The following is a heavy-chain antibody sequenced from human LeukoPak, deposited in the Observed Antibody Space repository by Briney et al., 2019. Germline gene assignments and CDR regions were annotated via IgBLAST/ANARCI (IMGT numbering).Heavy chain of an antibody. Sequence: GASVKVCCKASGYTFTGYYMHWVRQAPGQGLEWMGWINPNSGGTNYAQKFQGRVTMTRDTSISTAYMELSRLRSDDTAVYYCARERFRNPTHSGSYYNWFDPWGQGTLVTVSS. CDR3: ARERFRNPTHSGSYYNWFDP. J-gene: IGHJ5*02. V-gene: IGHV1-2*02. CDR1: GYTFTGYY. CDR2: INPNSGGT. D-gene: IGHD1-26*01.